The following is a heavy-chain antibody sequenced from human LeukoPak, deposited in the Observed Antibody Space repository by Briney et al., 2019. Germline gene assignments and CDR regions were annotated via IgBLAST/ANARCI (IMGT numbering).Heavy chain of an antibody. CDR1: GFTFSAFA. CDR3: ARDPVQYYFDY. CDR2: IKYSGSNT. Sequence: PGESLRLSCAASGFTFSAFAMGWVRQAPGRGLEWVSSIKYSGSNTYYADSVKGRFTISRDNAKNTLYLQMNSLRAEDTAVYYCARDPVQYYFDYWGQGTLVTVSS. J-gene: IGHJ4*02. V-gene: IGHV3-23*01.